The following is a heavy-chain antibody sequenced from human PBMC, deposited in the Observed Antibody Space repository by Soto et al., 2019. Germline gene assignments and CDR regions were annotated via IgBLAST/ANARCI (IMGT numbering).Heavy chain of an antibody. CDR1: GYAFTGYY. D-gene: IGHD5-12*01. CDR2: INPNSGGT. CDR3: ARDRPPEWLRFYFDY. J-gene: IGHJ4*02. V-gene: IGHV1-2*02. Sequence: ASVKVSCKASGYAFTGYYMHWVRQAPGQGLEWMGWINPNSGGTNYAQKFQGRVTMTRDTSISTAYMELSRLRSDDTAVYYCARDRPPEWLRFYFDYWGQGXLVTVYS.